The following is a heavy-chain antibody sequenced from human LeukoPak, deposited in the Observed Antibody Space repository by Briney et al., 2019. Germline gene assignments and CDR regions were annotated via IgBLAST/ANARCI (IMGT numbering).Heavy chain of an antibody. D-gene: IGHD6-19*01. V-gene: IGHV3-66*01. Sequence: GGSLRLSCAASGFTFSSNYMSWVRQAPGKGLEWVSVIYSGGSTYYADSVKGRFTISRDNSKNTLYLQMNSLRAEDTAVYYCARAGGGSGWYSDIYFDYWGQGTLVTVSS. J-gene: IGHJ4*02. CDR2: IYSGGST. CDR1: GFTFSSNY. CDR3: ARAGGGSGWYSDIYFDY.